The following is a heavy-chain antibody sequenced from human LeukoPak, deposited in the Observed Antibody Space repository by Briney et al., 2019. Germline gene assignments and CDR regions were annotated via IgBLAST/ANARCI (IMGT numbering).Heavy chain of an antibody. CDR3: ARGPSGYHNT. J-gene: IGHJ4*02. D-gene: IGHD5-12*01. Sequence: GGSLRLSCAASGFTFSSYEVNWVRQAPGKGLEWVSYISSSSSTIYYADSVKGRFTISRDNSKNTLYLQMNSLRAEDTAVYYCARGPSGYHNTGGQGTLVTVSS. CDR1: GFTFSSYE. CDR2: ISSSSSTI. V-gene: IGHV3-48*01.